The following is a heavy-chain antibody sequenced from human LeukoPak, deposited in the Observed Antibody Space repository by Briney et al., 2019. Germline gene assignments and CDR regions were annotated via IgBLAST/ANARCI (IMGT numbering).Heavy chain of an antibody. CDR1: GFTFTHYW. V-gene: IGHV3-30*18. Sequence: GGSLRLSCAASGFTFTHYWMCWVRQAPGKGLEWVAVISYDGSNKYYADSVKGRFTISRDNSKNTLYLQMNSLRAEDTAVYYCANPAFGHLDHDAFDIWGQGTMVTVSS. CDR3: ANPAFGHLDHDAFDI. CDR2: ISYDGSNK. J-gene: IGHJ3*02. D-gene: IGHD3-10*01.